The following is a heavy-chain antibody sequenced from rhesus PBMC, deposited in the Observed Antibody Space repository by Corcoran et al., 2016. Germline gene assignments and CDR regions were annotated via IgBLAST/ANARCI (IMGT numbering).Heavy chain of an antibody. J-gene: IGHJ4*01. CDR3: ATIAAAGRFDY. CDR2: ISGSGGST. CDR1: GGSISSNS. V-gene: IGHV4-173*01. D-gene: IGHD6-25*01. Sequence: QLQLQESGPGLVKPSETLSLTCAVSGGSISSNSWSWILPPPGKGLEWIGSISGSGGSTDYNPSLKSRVTISTDTSKNQFSLKLTSVTAADTAVYYCATIAAAGRFDYWGQGVLVTVSS.